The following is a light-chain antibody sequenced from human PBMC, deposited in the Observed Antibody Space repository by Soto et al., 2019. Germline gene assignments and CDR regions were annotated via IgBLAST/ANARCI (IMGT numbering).Light chain of an antibody. CDR2: LNSDGSH. CDR1: SGHSSYA. J-gene: IGLJ2*01. Sequence: QLVLTQSPSASASLGASVKLTCTLSSGHSSYAIAWHQQQPEKGPRYLMTLNSDGSHSKGDGIPDRFSVSSSGAERYLTISSLQSEDEADFYCQTCGTGIQVFGGGTKLTVL. CDR3: QTCGTGIQV. V-gene: IGLV4-69*01.